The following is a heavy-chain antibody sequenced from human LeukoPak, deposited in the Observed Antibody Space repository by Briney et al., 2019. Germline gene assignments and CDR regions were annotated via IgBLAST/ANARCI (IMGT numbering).Heavy chain of an antibody. CDR2: ISSSSSYI. Sequence: PGGSLSLSCAASGFTFSSYSMNWVRKAPGKGLEWVSSISSSSSYIYYADCVKGRFTISRDNAKNSLYLQMNSLRAEDTAVYYCARGRPPNYYYYMDVWGKGTTVTISS. V-gene: IGHV3-21*01. J-gene: IGHJ6*03. CDR3: ARGRPPNYYYYMDV. CDR1: GFTFSSYS.